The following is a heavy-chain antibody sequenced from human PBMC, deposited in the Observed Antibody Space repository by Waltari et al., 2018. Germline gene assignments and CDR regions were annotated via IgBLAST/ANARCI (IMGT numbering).Heavy chain of an antibody. D-gene: IGHD3-22*01. J-gene: IGHJ5*02. V-gene: IGHV4-4*07. CDR2: IDPTGTT. CDR1: GDSISDYY. CDR3: AREFDSSGYYYRAA. Sequence: QVQLQESGPRLVKPSETLSLTCTVSGDSISDYYWSWIRQPAGKGLGWIGGIDPTGTTNYNPSRKSRGTMSGDTSKNQFSLRLRSVTVADTAVYYCAREFDSSGYYYRAAWGQGALVTVSS.